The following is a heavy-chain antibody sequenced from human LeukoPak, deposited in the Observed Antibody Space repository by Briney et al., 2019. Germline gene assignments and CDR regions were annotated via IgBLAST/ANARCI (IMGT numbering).Heavy chain of an antibody. V-gene: IGHV4-4*09. CDR3: ARRAGGGSGRYFDRRFYYYYMDV. CDR1: GGSISSYY. CDR2: IYTSGST. Sequence: SETLSLTCTVSGGSISSYYWSWIRQPPGKGLEWIGYIYTSGSTNYNPSLKSRVTISVDTSKNQFSLKLSSVTAADTAVYYCARRAGGGSGRYFDRRFYYYYMDVWGKGTTVTVSS. J-gene: IGHJ6*03. D-gene: IGHD3-9*01.